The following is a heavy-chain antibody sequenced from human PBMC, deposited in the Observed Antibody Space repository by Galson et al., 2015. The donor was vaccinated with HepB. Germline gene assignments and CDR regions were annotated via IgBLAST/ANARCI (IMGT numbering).Heavy chain of an antibody. D-gene: IGHD3-22*01. CDR2: INTNTGNP. CDR3: ARHRPLITMIVVAEGDYYYYYMDV. Sequence: SVKVSCKASGYTFTSYAMNWVRQAPGQGLEWMGWINTNTGNPTYAQGFTGRFVFSLDTSVSTAYLQISSLKAEDTAVYYCARHRPLITMIVVAEGDYYYYYMDVWGKGTTVTVSS. J-gene: IGHJ6*03. V-gene: IGHV7-4-1*02. CDR1: GYTFTSYA.